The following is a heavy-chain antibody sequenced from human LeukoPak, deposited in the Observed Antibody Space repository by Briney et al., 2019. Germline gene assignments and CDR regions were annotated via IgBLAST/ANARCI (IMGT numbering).Heavy chain of an antibody. Sequence: ASVKVSCKASGGTFSSYAISWVRQAPGQGLEWMGGIIPIFGTANYAQKFQGRVTITADESTSTAYMELSSLRSEDTAVYYCAREEIGGDSIGHYYFDYWGQGTLVTVSS. D-gene: IGHD2-21*02. V-gene: IGHV1-69*13. CDR3: AREEIGGDSIGHYYFDY. CDR2: IIPIFGTA. J-gene: IGHJ4*02. CDR1: GGTFSSYA.